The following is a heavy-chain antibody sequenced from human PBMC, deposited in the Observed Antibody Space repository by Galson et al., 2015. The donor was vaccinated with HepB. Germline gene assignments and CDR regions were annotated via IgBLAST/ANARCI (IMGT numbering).Heavy chain of an antibody. Sequence: PALVKPTQTLTLTCTFSGFSLSTSEVSVGWIRQPPGKALEWLALIYWDDDKRYSPSLKSRLTVTKDTSKNQVVLTMTNMDPVDTATYYCAHKAAPPSNFEAKAYHSGSFSYYFDYWGQGTLVTVSS. J-gene: IGHJ4*02. V-gene: IGHV2-5*02. CDR3: AHKAAPPSNFEAKAYHSGSFSYYFDY. CDR1: GFSLSTSEVS. CDR2: IYWDDDK. D-gene: IGHD3-10*01.